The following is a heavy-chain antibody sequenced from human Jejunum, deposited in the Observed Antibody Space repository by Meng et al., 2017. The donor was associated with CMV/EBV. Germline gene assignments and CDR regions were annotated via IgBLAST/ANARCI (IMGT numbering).Heavy chain of an antibody. CDR1: GGSIGSGDYY. D-gene: IGHD3-3*01. CDR2: IHDTGST. V-gene: IGHV4-30-4*08. Sequence: QGRRQGWGPGRVKPSQARSLTCSCSGGSIGSGDYYWSWIRQPPGKGLEWIGYIHDTGSTYSNPYLKSRVDISLGTSRNHFSLTLSSVTAEDTAVYFCARGSIFVSFDSWGQGTLVTVSS. J-gene: IGHJ4*02. CDR3: ARGSIFVSFDS.